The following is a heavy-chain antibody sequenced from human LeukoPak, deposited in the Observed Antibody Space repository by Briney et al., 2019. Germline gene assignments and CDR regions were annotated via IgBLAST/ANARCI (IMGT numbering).Heavy chain of an antibody. V-gene: IGHV1-18*01. D-gene: IGHD2-2*01. CDR3: ARDTSEYAEDY. CDR2: ISAQHGQT. CDR1: GYSDNFYG. Sequence: ASVKVSCKTSGYSDNFYGITWVRQVAGQGLEWMGWISAQHGQTEYAPNSQDRVTMTTDTYTNTAYMELRSLRSDDTAVYYCARDTSEYAEDYWGQGTLVTVSS. J-gene: IGHJ4*02.